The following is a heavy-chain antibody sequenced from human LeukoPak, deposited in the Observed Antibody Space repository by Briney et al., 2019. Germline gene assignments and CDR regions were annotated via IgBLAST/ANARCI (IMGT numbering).Heavy chain of an antibody. CDR2: ITSGSSHI. Sequence: GGSLRLSCAASGLTFSRYSMNWVRQTPGQGLEWVSSITSGSSHIYYADSVKGRFTISRDNSKNTLYLQMNSLRAEDTAVYYCARGPSGYHNTGGQGTLVTVSS. CDR1: GLTFSRYS. J-gene: IGHJ4*02. CDR3: ARGPSGYHNT. D-gene: IGHD5-12*01. V-gene: IGHV3-21*01.